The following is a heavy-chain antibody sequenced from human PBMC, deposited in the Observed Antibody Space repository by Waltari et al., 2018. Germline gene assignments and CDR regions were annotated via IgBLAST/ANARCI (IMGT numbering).Heavy chain of an antibody. J-gene: IGHJ4*02. CDR3: ARIYYDFWSGYYSGFDY. CDR1: GGSFSGYY. Sequence: QVQLQQWGAGLLKPSETLSLTCAVYGGSFSGYYWSWIRQPPGKGLGWIGEINHSGSTNYNPSLKSRVTISVDTSKNQFSRKLSSVTAADTAVYYCARIYYDFWSGYYSGFDYWGQGTLVTVSS. D-gene: IGHD3-3*01. V-gene: IGHV4-34*01. CDR2: INHSGST.